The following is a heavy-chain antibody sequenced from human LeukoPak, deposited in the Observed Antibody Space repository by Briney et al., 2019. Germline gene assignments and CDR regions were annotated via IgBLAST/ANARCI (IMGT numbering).Heavy chain of an antibody. CDR1: EYTLSDYY. Sequence: GASVKVSCKAAEYTLSDYYVHWLRQAPGQGLEWMGWINPKSGDTKYAQRFQGRVTMTRETSINTAYMEMSRMRSDDTAVYYCARGGHYYFDSSGYLNGAFAIWGQGTLVAVS. CDR2: INPKSGDT. V-gene: IGHV1-2*02. J-gene: IGHJ3*02. D-gene: IGHD3-22*01. CDR3: ARGGHYYFDSSGYLNGAFAI.